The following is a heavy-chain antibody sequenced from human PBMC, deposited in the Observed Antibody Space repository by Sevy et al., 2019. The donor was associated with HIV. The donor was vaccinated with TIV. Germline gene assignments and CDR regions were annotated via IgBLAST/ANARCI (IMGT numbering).Heavy chain of an antibody. CDR2: INESGIT. J-gene: IGHJ5*02. V-gene: IGHV4-34*01. CDR3: ARSPPVVVVPGASSWFDP. CDR1: DGSFSGYY. Sequence: SETLSLTCAVHDGSFSGYYWNWIRHLPGKGLEGIGEINESGITYYNPSLKSRVTISVDTSKKQFSLKLNSVTAVDSAVYFCARSPPVVVVPGASSWFDPWGQGTLVTVSS. D-gene: IGHD2-2*01.